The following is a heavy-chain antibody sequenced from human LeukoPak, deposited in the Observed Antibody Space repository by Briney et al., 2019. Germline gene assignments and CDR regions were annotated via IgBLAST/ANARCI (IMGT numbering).Heavy chain of an antibody. CDR3: ASTEFLDH. CDR2: INNSSNTT. Sequence: PGGSLRLSCAASGFTFSTYSMNWVRQAPGKGLEWISYINNSSNTTYYADSVKGRFTISRDNAKNSLFLQMNSLRVEDTAVYYCASTEFLDHWGQGTLVTVSS. D-gene: IGHD3-10*01. V-gene: IGHV3-48*01. J-gene: IGHJ4*02. CDR1: GFTFSTYS.